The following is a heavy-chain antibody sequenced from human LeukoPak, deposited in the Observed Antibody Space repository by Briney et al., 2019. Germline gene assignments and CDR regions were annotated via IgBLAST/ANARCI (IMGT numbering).Heavy chain of an antibody. V-gene: IGHV4-39*01. Sequence: PSETLSLTCTVSGASISNSAYYWLWLRQPRGEGLECIGTVHYSGSTFYNPSLKSRVNISVDTSKNQFSLQLSSVTAADTAVYYCARLFFVIDTWGQGTLVTVSS. CDR3: ARLFFVIDT. J-gene: IGHJ5*02. CDR2: VHYSGST. D-gene: IGHD3-3*01. CDR1: GASISNSAYY.